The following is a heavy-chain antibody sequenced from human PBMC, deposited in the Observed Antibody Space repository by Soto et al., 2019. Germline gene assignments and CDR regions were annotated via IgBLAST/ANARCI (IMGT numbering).Heavy chain of an antibody. CDR2: TYYRSKWYN. Sequence: PSQTLSLTCAISGDSVSSNSAARNWIRQSPSRGLEWLGRTYYRSKWYNDYAVSVKSRITINPDTSKNQFSLQLNSVTPEDTAVYYCARGVTSGGAVAGNYYYYGMDVWGQGTTVTVSS. CDR1: GDSVSSNSAA. V-gene: IGHV6-1*01. CDR3: ARGVTSGGAVAGNYYYYGMDV. D-gene: IGHD6-19*01. J-gene: IGHJ6*02.